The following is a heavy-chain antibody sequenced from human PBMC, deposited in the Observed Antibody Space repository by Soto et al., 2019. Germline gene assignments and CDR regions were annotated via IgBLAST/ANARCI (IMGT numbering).Heavy chain of an antibody. CDR3: ARADSSTWNYIWFYP. V-gene: IGHV1-8*01. D-gene: IGHD6-13*01. J-gene: IGHJ5*02. CDR1: GYTFTSYD. CDR2: INPNSGNT. Sequence: QVQLVQSGAEVKKPGASVKVSCKASGYTFTSYDINWVRQATGQGLEWMGWINPNSGNTVYAQKFQGRVTMTRNTSLSTSYMELSSLRSEDSAVYYCARADSSTWNYIWFYPWGQGTLVTVSS.